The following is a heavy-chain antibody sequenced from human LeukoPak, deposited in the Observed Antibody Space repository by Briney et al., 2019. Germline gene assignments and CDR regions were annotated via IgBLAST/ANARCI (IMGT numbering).Heavy chain of an antibody. CDR1: GGSISSYY. CDR2: IYYSGTT. V-gene: IGHV4-59*01. J-gene: IGHJ4*02. CDR3: ARGVYIAAXQYGY. Sequence: PSETLSLTCTVSGGSISSYYWSWIRQPPGKGLEWIGYIYYSGTTNYNPSLKSRVTISVDTSKNQFSLKLSSVTAADTAVYYCARGVYIAAXQYGYWGQGTLVTVSS. D-gene: IGHD6-13*01.